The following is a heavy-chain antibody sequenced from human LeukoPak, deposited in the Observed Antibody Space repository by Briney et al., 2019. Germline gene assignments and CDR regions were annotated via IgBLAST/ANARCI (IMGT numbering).Heavy chain of an antibody. J-gene: IGHJ6*03. CDR2: IYHSGST. V-gene: IGHV4-38-2*02. CDR3: ARDRRIAAAGTYYYYYMDV. CDR1: GYSISSGYY. Sequence: SETLSLTCAVSGYSISSGYYWGWIRQPPGKGLEWIGSIYHSGSTYYNPSLKSRVTISVDTSKNQFSLKLSSVTAADTAVYYCARDRRIAAAGTYYYYYMDVWGKGTTVTVSS. D-gene: IGHD6-13*01.